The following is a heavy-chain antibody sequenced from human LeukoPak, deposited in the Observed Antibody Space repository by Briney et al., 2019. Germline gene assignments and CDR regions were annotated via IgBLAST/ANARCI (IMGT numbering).Heavy chain of an antibody. J-gene: IGHJ4*02. CDR3: ARDSEKGITNY. CDR2: INPNSGGT. V-gene: IGHV1-2*02. Sequence: ASVKVSCKASGYIFTDYYIHWVRQAPGQGLEWMGWINPNSGGTNFAQKFQGRVTMTRDTSISTAYMELSRLRSDDTAVYYCARDSEKGITNYWGQGTLVTVSS. CDR1: GYIFTDYY. D-gene: IGHD1-14*01.